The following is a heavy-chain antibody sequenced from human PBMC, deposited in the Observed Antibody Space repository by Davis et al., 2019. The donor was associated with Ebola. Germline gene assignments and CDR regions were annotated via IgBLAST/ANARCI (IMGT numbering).Heavy chain of an antibody. J-gene: IGHJ6*02. CDR2: IKRGDGSDI. V-gene: IGHV3-7*01. Sequence: GESLKISCAASGFTFNSYWMSWVRQAPGKGPEWVASIKRGDGSDIYYADSVKGRFSISRDNAKNSLYPQMNSLRVEDTAVYYCARQARVDVWGQGTTVTVSS. CDR1: GFTFNSYW. CDR3: ARQARVDV.